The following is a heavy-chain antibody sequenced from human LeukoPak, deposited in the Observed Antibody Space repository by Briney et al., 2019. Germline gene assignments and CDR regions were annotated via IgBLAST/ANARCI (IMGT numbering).Heavy chain of an antibody. CDR1: GFTLSRYW. D-gene: IGHD2-2*01. CDR2: INHDGTST. Sequence: GSLRLSCAASGFTLSRYWMHWVRQAPGKGLVWVSRINHDGTSTNYADSVKGRFTISRDNAKNTLSLQMDSLRAEDTGVYFCARSTVLDVWGKGTTVTVSS. J-gene: IGHJ6*04. CDR3: ARSTVLDV. V-gene: IGHV3-74*01.